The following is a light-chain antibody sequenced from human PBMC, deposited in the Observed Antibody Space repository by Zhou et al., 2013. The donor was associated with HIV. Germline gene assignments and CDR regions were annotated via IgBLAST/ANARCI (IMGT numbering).Light chain of an antibody. CDR2: GAS. CDR1: QSVSSD. CDR3: QQYENWPPWT. V-gene: IGKV3-15*01. Sequence: EIVMTQSPATLSVSPGERATLSCRASQSVSSDLAWYQQKPGQAPRLLIFGASTRATGIPGRFSGSGSGTEFTLTISSMQSEDFAVYYCQQYENWPPWTFGPRD. J-gene: IGKJ1*01.